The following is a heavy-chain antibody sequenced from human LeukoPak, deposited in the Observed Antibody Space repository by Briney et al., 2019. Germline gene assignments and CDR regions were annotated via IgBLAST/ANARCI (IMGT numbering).Heavy chain of an antibody. Sequence: SQTLSLTCTVSGGSISSGGYYWSWIRQHPGKGLEWIGYIYYSGSTYYNPSLKSRVTISVGTSKNQFSLKLSSVTAADTAVYYCARLTLTGYYYYYYYGMDVWGQGTTVTVSS. CDR2: IYYSGST. CDR1: GGSISSGGYY. J-gene: IGHJ6*02. V-gene: IGHV4-31*03. CDR3: ARLTLTGYYYYYYYGMDV. D-gene: IGHD3-9*01.